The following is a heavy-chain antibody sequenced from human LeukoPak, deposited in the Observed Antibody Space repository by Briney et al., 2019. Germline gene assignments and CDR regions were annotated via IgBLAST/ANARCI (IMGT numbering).Heavy chain of an antibody. J-gene: IGHJ6*02. Sequence: GGSLRLSCATSGLTFRTTWMLWVRQAPGKGLMWVSLISTDGKSTRYAESVKGRFTISRDNAKNALYLQMDILRVEDTALYFCVRDYQFIQEVWGQGTTVTVSS. V-gene: IGHV3-74*01. CDR1: GLTFRTTW. CDR2: ISTDGKST. CDR3: VRDYQFIQEV. D-gene: IGHD2-2*01.